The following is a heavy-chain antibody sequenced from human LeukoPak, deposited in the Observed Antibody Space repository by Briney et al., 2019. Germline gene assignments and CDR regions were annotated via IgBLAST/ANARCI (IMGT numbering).Heavy chain of an antibody. V-gene: IGHV3-53*01. Sequence: PGGSLRLSCAASGLNVSSNYMSWVRQAPGKGVEWVSVIYSGVSTNYADSVKGRVTISRDNSKNTLYLQMNSLRAEDTAVYYCARTVGYGDYHWFDPWGQGTLVTVSS. CDR3: ARTVGYGDYHWFDP. J-gene: IGHJ5*02. D-gene: IGHD4-17*01. CDR1: GLNVSSNY. CDR2: IYSGVST.